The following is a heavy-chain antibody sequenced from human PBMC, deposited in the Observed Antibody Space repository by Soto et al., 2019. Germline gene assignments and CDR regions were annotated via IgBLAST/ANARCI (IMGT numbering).Heavy chain of an antibody. J-gene: IGHJ4*02. CDR3: ARHGGPIIGGWYYFAY. CDR2: IYSRGST. V-gene: IGHV4-39*01. Sequence: SETLSLTCTVSGGSISSSSYYWGWIRQPPGKGMEWIGSIYSRGSTYYNPSLKSRVTISVDTSKNQFSLQLSSVTAADTAVYYCARHGGPIIGGWYYFAYWGQGTLVTVSS. D-gene: IGHD2-15*01. CDR1: GGSISSSSYY.